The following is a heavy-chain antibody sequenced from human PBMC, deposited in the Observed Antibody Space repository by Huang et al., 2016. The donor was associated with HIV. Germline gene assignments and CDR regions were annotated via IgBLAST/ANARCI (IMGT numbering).Heavy chain of an antibody. CDR2: IRYEGSNK. D-gene: IGHD3-10*01. V-gene: IGHV3-30*02. CDR1: GFTFSSYG. Sequence: QVQLVESGGGVVQPGGSLRLSCAASGFTFSSYGMHWVRQAPGKGLDWVAFIRYEGSNKYYADSVRGRCTISRDNSKNTLYLQMNSLRAEDTAVYYCAKGSMANAFDIWGQGTMVTVSS. CDR3: AKGSMANAFDI. J-gene: IGHJ3*02.